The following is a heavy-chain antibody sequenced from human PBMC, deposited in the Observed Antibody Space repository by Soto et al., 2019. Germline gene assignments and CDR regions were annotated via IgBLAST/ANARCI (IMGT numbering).Heavy chain of an antibody. CDR2: IRSKAYGGTT. D-gene: IGHD3-22*01. CDR3: TRWSYYYDSSGYYYDY. CDR1: GFTFGDYA. V-gene: IGHV3-49*03. J-gene: IGHJ4*02. Sequence: PGGSLRLSCTASGFTFGDYAMSWFCQAPGKGLEWVGFIRSKAYGGTTEYAASVKGRFTISRDDSKSVAYLQMNSLKTEDTAVYYCTRWSYYYDSSGYYYDYWGQGTLVTVSS.